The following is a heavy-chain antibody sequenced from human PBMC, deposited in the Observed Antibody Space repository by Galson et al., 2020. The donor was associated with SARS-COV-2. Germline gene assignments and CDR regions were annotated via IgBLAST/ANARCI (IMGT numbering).Heavy chain of an antibody. CDR1: GGSISSSSYY. V-gene: IGHV4-39*01. D-gene: IGHD2-15*01. CDR2: IYYSGGT. J-gene: IGHJ5*02. Sequence: SETLSLTCTVSGGSISSSSYYWGWIRQPPGKGLEWIGTIYYSGGTYYNPSLKSRVTISVDTSKNQFSLKLSSVTAADTAVYYCARLVTAAASGGNWVDPGPGNPGHRRL. CDR3: ARLVTAAASGGNWVDP.